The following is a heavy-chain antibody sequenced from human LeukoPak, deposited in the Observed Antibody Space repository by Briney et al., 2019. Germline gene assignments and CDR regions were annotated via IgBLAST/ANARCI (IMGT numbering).Heavy chain of an antibody. CDR2: IYYSGST. Sequence: PSETLSLTCTVSGGSISSYYWSWIRQPPGKGLEWIGYIYYSGSTNYNPSLKSRVTISVDTSKNQFSLKLSSVTAADTAVYYCARDYRPYSSSWYFNWFDPWGQGTLVTVS. CDR3: ARDYRPYSSSWYFNWFDP. V-gene: IGHV4-59*01. J-gene: IGHJ5*02. D-gene: IGHD6-13*01. CDR1: GGSISSYY.